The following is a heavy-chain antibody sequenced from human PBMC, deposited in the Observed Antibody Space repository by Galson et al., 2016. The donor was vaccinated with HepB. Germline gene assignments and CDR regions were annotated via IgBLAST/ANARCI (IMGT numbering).Heavy chain of an antibody. V-gene: IGHV7-4-1*02. CDR2: INTDTGSP. Sequence: SVKVSCKASGYSFTTYPINWVRQAPGQGLEWMGWINTDTGSPAYAQGFTGRYVFSLDSSVSTAYLQIINLKTEDTAVYFCASGLGSSLAFWGQGSLVTVSS. D-gene: IGHD3-10*01. CDR1: GYSFTTYP. J-gene: IGHJ4*02. CDR3: ASGLGSSLAF.